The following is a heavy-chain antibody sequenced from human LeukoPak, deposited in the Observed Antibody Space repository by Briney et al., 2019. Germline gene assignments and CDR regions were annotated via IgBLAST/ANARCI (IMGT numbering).Heavy chain of an antibody. Sequence: GGSLRLSCAASGFTFSSYAMSWVRQAPGKGLEWVSSVSVSGGSTYYADSVKGRFTISRDNSKNTLYLQMNSLRAEDTAVYYCAKDLVVRGVMGYYFDYWGQGTLVTVSS. CDR2: VSVSGGST. CDR1: GFTFSSYA. J-gene: IGHJ4*02. D-gene: IGHD3-10*01. V-gene: IGHV3-23*01. CDR3: AKDLVVRGVMGYYFDY.